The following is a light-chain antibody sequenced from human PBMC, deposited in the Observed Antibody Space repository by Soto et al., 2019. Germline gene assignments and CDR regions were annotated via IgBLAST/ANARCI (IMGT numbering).Light chain of an antibody. Sequence: QSALTQPASVSGSPGQSITISCTGTSSDVGGHNYVSWYQQHPGRAPKLMIYEVSNRPSGVSNRFSGSKSGNTASLTISGLQPEDEADYYCSSYTSSSTDVFGTGTKLTVL. J-gene: IGLJ1*01. CDR2: EVS. CDR1: SSDVGGHNY. CDR3: SSYTSSSTDV. V-gene: IGLV2-14*01.